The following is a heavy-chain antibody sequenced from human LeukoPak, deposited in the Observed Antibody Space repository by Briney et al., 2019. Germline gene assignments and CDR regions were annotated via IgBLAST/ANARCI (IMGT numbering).Heavy chain of an antibody. CDR3: ARVGRIQYFDC. J-gene: IGHJ4*02. CDR1: EFTFSSYE. D-gene: IGHD5-18*01. Sequence: GGSLRLSCSASEFTFSSYEMNWVRQAPGKGLEWVSYISGGGETTLYADSVKGRFTTSRDNAKNSLYLQLTSLRAEDTAVYYCARVGRIQYFDCWGQGTLVTVSS. CDR2: ISGGGETT. V-gene: IGHV3-48*03.